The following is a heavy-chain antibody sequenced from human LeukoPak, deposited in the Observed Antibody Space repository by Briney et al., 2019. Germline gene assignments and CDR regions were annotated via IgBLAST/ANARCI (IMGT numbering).Heavy chain of an antibody. CDR2: TCYRSKWYL. CDR3: ARAQYDTNSLQAGIDF. D-gene: IGHD1-14*01. V-gene: IGHV6-1*01. CDR1: GDSASSNRAA. J-gene: IGHJ4*02. Sequence: PSQTLSRTCAISGDSASSNRAAWHCLRQSPARGLELLGRTCYRSKWYLDYAVSVQSRRPINPDKSKNQFSLQLNSVTPEDTAVDYCARAQYDTNSLQAGIDFWGQGTLVTVSS.